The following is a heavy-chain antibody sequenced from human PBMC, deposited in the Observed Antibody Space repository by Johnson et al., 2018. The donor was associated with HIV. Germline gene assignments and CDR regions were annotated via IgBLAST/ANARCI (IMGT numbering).Heavy chain of an antibody. V-gene: IGHV3-30*04. D-gene: IGHD1-1*01. J-gene: IGHJ3*02. CDR1: GFTFSSYA. CDR3: ARGDGYRRAFDI. Sequence: QVQLVESGGGVVQPGRSLRLSCVASGFTFSSYAMHWVRQAPAKGLEWVAVISYDGSDKYYADSVKGRFTISRDNSKNTLYLQMNSLRAEDTAVYYCARGDGYRRAFDIWGQGTMVTVSS. CDR2: ISYDGSDK.